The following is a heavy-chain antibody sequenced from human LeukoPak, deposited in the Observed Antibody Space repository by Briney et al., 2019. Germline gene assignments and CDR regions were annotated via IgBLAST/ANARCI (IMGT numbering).Heavy chain of an antibody. CDR1: GYTFAGYY. CDR2: INPNSGGT. V-gene: IGHV1-2*02. J-gene: IGHJ4*02. D-gene: IGHD3-9*01. Sequence: ASVKMSCKASGYTFAGYYMHWVRQAPGQGLEWMGWINPNSGGTNYAQKFQGRVTMTRATSISTAYMELSRLRSDDTAVYYCARDRVRSSYILGYWGQGTLVTVSS. CDR3: ARDRVRSSYILGY.